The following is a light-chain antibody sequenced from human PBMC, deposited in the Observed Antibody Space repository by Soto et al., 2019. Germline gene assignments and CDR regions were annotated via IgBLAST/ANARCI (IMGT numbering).Light chain of an antibody. Sequence: QSVLTQPASVSGSPGQSITISCTGTSSDVGGYNYVSWYQQHPGKAPKLMIYEVSNRPSGVSNRFSGSKSGNTASLTISGLQAEDEAHYYCDSYTSSRAYVFGIGTKVTVL. V-gene: IGLV2-14*01. CDR3: DSYTSSRAYV. J-gene: IGLJ1*01. CDR2: EVS. CDR1: SSDVGGYNY.